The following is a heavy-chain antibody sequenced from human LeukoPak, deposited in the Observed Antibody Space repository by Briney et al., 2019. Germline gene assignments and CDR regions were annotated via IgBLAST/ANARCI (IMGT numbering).Heavy chain of an antibody. CDR3: ARDYTLTLGTTTYFQH. Sequence: ASVKVSCKASGYIFDIYALIWVRQAPGQGLELMGWISTNTGNPTYAQGFTGRFVFSLDTSVSTAYLQISSLKAENTAVYYCARDYTLTLGTTTYFQHWGQGTLVTVSS. V-gene: IGHV7-4-1*02. D-gene: IGHD1-7*01. CDR1: GYIFDIYA. CDR2: ISTNTGNP. J-gene: IGHJ1*01.